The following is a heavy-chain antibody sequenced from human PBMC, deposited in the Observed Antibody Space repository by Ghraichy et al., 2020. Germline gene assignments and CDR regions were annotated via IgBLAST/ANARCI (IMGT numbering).Heavy chain of an antibody. CDR3: AKGDVGYFFEI. V-gene: IGHV3-23*01. J-gene: IGHJ4*02. CDR1: GFRFSGYA. D-gene: IGHD3-16*01. CDR2: MNDIGTDI. Sequence: GGSLRLSCAASGFRFSGYAMSWVRQAPGKGLEWVSAMNDIGTDIHYADSVKGRFTISRDNSKNTLFLQVNSLRGEDTAVYYCAKGDVGYFFEIWGPGTLVTVSS.